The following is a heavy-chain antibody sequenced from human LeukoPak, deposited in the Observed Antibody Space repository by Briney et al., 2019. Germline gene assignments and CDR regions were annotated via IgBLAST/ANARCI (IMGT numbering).Heavy chain of an antibody. V-gene: IGHV1-2*02. CDR1: GYTFTSNY. Sequence: ASVKVSCKAFGYTFTSNYMHWVRQAPGQGLEWMGWINPNSGGTNYAQKFQSRVTMTRDTSISTAYMELSRLRSDDTAVYYCAREDGALFDPWGQGTLVTVSS. J-gene: IGHJ5*02. D-gene: IGHD3-10*01. CDR3: AREDGALFDP. CDR2: INPNSGGT.